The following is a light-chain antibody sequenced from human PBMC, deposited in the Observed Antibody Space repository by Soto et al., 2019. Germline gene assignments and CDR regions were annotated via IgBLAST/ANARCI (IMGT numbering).Light chain of an antibody. CDR3: QQYNNWPRT. Sequence: EIVMTQSPATLSVSPGERATLSCRASQSISSNIAWYQQKPGQAPRLLIYGASTRATDIPARFSGSGSGTEFTLTITSLQSVDSAVYYCQQYNNWPRTFGQGTKVEI. V-gene: IGKV3-15*01. CDR1: QSISSN. CDR2: GAS. J-gene: IGKJ1*01.